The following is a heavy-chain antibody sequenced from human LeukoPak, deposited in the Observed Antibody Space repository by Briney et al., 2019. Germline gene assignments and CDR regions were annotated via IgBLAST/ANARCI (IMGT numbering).Heavy chain of an antibody. CDR3: AREPIVVVIRYYFDY. CDR2: IYHSGTV. Sequence: SETLSLTCAVSGGSISSSNWWSWIRQPPGKGLEWIGEIYHSGTVNYNPSLKSRVSISVDKSKNQFSLNLRSVTAADTAVYYCAREPIVVVIRYYFDYWGQGTLVTVSS. CDR1: GGSISSSNW. J-gene: IGHJ4*02. D-gene: IGHD3-22*01. V-gene: IGHV4-4*02.